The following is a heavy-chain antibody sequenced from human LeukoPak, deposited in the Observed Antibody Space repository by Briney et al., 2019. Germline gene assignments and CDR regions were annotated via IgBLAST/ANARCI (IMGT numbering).Heavy chain of an antibody. CDR1: GFTFSSYS. D-gene: IGHD3-22*01. V-gene: IGHV3-48*01. J-gene: IGHJ4*02. Sequence: PGGSLRLSCAASGFTFSSYSMNWVRQAPGKGLERVSYISSSSSTIYYADSVKGRFTISRNNAKNSLYLQMNSLRAEDTAVYYCASTWGHYYDSSGYYALSFDYWGQGTLVTVSS. CDR3: ASTWGHYYDSSGYYALSFDY. CDR2: ISSSSSTI.